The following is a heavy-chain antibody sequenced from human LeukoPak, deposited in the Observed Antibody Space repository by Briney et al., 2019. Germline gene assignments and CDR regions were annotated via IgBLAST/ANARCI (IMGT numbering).Heavy chain of an antibody. CDR3: AKDFQRWLQLLGPWFDP. D-gene: IGHD5-24*01. V-gene: IGHV3-23*01. CDR1: GFTFSSYA. CDR2: ISGSGGST. Sequence: PGGSLRLSCAASGFTFSSYAMSWVRQAPGKGLEWVSAISGSGGSTYYADSVKGRFTISRDNSKNTLYLQMNSLRAEDTAVYYCAKDFQRWLQLLGPWFDPWGQGTLVTVSS. J-gene: IGHJ5*02.